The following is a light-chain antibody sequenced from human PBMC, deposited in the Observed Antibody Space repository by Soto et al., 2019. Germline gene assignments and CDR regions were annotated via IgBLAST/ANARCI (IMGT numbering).Light chain of an antibody. Sequence: NLLTHSPGTLSFSPGEVATLSFRASRGVSANYLAWYQQKPGQAPALLIYGASIRAAGIPDRFSGSGSGTDFTLTIRRLEPEDFAVYYCQQYGSSPRTFGQGTKVDIK. CDR1: RGVSANY. CDR2: GAS. J-gene: IGKJ1*01. V-gene: IGKV3-20*01. CDR3: QQYGSSPRT.